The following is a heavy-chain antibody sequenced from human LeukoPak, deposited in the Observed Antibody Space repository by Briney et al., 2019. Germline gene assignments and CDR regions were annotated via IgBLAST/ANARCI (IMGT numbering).Heavy chain of an antibody. V-gene: IGHV3-30*03. CDR1: GFTFSSYG. CDR2: ISYDGSNK. D-gene: IGHD3-3*01. CDR3: ARNGETRITIFGVVIDAFDI. J-gene: IGHJ3*02. Sequence: GGSLRLSCTASGFTFSSYGMHWVRQAPGKGLEWVAVISYDGSNKYYADSVKGRFTISRDNSKNTLYLQMNSLRAEDTAVYYCARNGETRITIFGVVIDAFDIWGQGTMVTVSS.